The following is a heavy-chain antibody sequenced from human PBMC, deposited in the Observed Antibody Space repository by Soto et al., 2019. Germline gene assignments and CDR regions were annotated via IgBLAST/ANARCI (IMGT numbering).Heavy chain of an antibody. V-gene: IGHV3-21*01. J-gene: IGHJ6*02. D-gene: IGHD3-3*01. CDR3: ARDDYDFWSGANYYYYGMDV. Sequence: GSLRLSCAASGFTFSSYSMNWVRQAPGKGLEWVSSISSSSSYIYYADSVKGRFTISRDNAKNSLYLQMNSLRAEDTAVYYCARDDYDFWSGANYYYYGMDVWGQGTTVTVSS. CDR1: GFTFSSYS. CDR2: ISSSSSYI.